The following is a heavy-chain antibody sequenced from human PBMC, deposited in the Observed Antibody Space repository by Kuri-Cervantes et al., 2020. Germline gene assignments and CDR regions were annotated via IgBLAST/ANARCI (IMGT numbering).Heavy chain of an antibody. CDR1: GFTFSSYA. Sequence: GESLKISCAASGFTFSSYAMSWVRQAPGKGLEWVSAISGSGGSTYYADSVKGRFTISRDNSKNTVYLQMISLRDGDSGTYYCATGVALGEFYWGQGTLVTASS. CDR2: ISGSGGST. CDR3: ATGVALGEFY. V-gene: IGHV3-23*01. D-gene: IGHD2-21*01. J-gene: IGHJ4*02.